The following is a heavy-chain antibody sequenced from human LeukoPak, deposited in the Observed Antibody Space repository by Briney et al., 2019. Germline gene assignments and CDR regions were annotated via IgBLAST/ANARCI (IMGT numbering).Heavy chain of an antibody. CDR2: INPSGGST. J-gene: IGHJ3*02. D-gene: IGHD3-22*01. V-gene: IGHV1-46*01. CDR3: AREGEYDSSGKSDQMAFDI. Sequence: GASVKVSCKASGYTFTSYYMHWVRQAPGQGLEWMGIINPSGGSTSYAQKFQGRVTMTRDTSTSTVYMELSSLRSEDTAVYYCAREGEYDSSGKSDQMAFDIWGQGTMVTVSS. CDR1: GYTFTSYY.